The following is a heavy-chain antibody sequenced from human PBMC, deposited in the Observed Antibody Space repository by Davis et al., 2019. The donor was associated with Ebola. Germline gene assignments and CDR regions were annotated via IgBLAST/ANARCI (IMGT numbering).Heavy chain of an antibody. J-gene: IGHJ4*02. V-gene: IGHV3-7*03. CDR1: GFTFSSYS. Sequence: GESLKISCAASGFTFSSYSMNWVRQAPGKGLEWVANIKQDGSEKYYVDSVKGRFTISRDNSKNTLYLQMNSLRAEDTAVYYCAKRMVGATNPFDYWGQGTLVTVSS. CDR3: AKRMVGATNPFDY. D-gene: IGHD1-26*01. CDR2: IKQDGSEK.